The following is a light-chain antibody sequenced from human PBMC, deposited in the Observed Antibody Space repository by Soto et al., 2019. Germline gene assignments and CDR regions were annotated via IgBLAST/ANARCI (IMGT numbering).Light chain of an antibody. CDR1: NSNIGSFYD. CDR3: QSYDNSLNHVV. Sequence: QSVLTQPPSVSGAPGQRVTIPCTGSNSNIGSFYDVHWYQQLPGTVPKLLIYGDNNRPSGVPDRFSGSKSGTAASLAITGLQAEDEADYYCQSYDNSLNHVVFGGGTKPTVL. V-gene: IGLV1-40*01. J-gene: IGLJ2*01. CDR2: GDN.